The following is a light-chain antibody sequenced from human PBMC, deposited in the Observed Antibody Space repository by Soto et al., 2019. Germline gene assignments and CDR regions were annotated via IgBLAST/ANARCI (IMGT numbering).Light chain of an antibody. CDR1: QTFNNY. J-gene: IGKJ4*01. Sequence: DIQMTQSPSSLSASVGDRVTITCRASQTFNNYLNWYRHKPGTAPKLLIYAASNLQSGVPSRFSCSGSGTDFTLTISSLQPEDSATYYCQQSYSAPLTFGGGTKVEIK. CDR3: QQSYSAPLT. CDR2: AAS. V-gene: IGKV1-39*01.